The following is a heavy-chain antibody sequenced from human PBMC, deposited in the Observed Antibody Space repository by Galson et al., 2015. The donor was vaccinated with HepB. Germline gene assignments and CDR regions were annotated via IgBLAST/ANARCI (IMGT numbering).Heavy chain of an antibody. D-gene: IGHD5-18*01. CDR2: IKSKTDGGTT. CDR1: EFTFSNAW. CDR3: TTGRYSYGLFDY. Sequence: PRLSCAASEFTFSNAWMSWVRQAPGKGLEWVGRIKSKTDGGTTDYAAPVKGRFTISSDDSKNTLYLQMNSLKTEDTAVYYCTTGRYSYGLFDYWGQGTLVTVSS. J-gene: IGHJ4*02. V-gene: IGHV3-15*01.